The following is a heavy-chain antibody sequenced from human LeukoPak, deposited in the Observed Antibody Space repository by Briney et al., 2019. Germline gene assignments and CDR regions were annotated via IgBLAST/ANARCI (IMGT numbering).Heavy chain of an antibody. J-gene: IGHJ4*02. V-gene: IGHV1-46*02. CDR3: ARGGGDLTNFDY. CDR1: GYTFNDFY. CDR2: INPRGGST. D-gene: IGHD2-21*02. Sequence: ASVKVSCKASGYTFNDFYVHWVRQAPGQGLEWMGVINPRGGSTSNAQKFQGRVTVTRDTSTSTVYMELSSLRSQDTAVYYCARGGGDLTNFDYWGQGTLVTVSS.